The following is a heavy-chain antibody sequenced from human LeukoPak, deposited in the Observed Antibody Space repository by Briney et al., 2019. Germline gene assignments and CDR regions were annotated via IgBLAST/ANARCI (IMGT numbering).Heavy chain of an antibody. CDR1: GYAFTGYF. D-gene: IGHD5-12*01. CDR3: ARDSPCSGCDLGGFDY. CDR2: INPNSGGT. Sequence: ASVKVSCKASGYAFTGYFMHWVRQAPGQGLEWMGWINPNSGGTNYAQKFQGRVTMTRDTSISTVYMELSRLRSGDTDVYYCARDSPCSGCDLGGFDYWGQGTLVTVSS. V-gene: IGHV1-2*02. J-gene: IGHJ4*02.